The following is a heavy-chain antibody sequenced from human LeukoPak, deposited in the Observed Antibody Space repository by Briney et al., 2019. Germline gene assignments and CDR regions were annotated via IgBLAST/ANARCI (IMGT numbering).Heavy chain of an antibody. CDR1: GYTLTELS. V-gene: IGHV1-24*01. CDR2: FDPKDGET. D-gene: IGHD1-1*01. Sequence: ASVKVSCKVSGYTLTELSMHWVRQAPGKGLEWMGGFDPKDGETIYAQKFQGRVTMTEDTSTDTAYMELSSLRSEDTAVYYCATLEKTGTTLGNWFYPWGQGTLVTVSS. CDR3: ATLEKTGTTLGNWFYP. J-gene: IGHJ5*02.